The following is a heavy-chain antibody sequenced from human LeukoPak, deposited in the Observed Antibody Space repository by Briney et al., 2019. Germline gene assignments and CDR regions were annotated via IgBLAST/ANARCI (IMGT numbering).Heavy chain of an antibody. CDR3: ARSPLTKRRAGTIPHFDY. CDR1: GYTFTGYY. CDR2: INPNSGGT. D-gene: IGHD6-13*01. V-gene: IGHV1-2*02. J-gene: IGHJ4*02. Sequence: ASVKVSCKASGYTFTGYYMHWVRQAPGQGLEWMGWINPNSGGTNYAQKFQGRVTMTRDTSISTAYMELSRLRSDDTAVYYCARSPLTKRRAGTIPHFDYWGQGTLVTVSS.